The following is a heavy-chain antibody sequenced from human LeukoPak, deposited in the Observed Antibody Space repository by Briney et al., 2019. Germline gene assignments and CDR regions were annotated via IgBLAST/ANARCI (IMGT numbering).Heavy chain of an antibody. CDR2: IYTSGST. V-gene: IGHV4-4*07. D-gene: IGHD6-19*01. J-gene: IGHJ6*03. Sequence: SETLSLTCTVSGGSISSYYWSWIRQPAGKGLEWIGRIYTSGSTNYNPSLKSRVTMSVDTSKNQFSLKLSSVTAADAAVYYCARDDFRGIAVAGTNYYYYYMDVWGKGTTVTISS. CDR3: ARDDFRGIAVAGTNYYYYYMDV. CDR1: GGSISSYY.